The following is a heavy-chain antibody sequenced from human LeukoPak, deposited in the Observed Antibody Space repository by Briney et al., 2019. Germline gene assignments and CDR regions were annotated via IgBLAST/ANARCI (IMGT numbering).Heavy chain of an antibody. J-gene: IGHJ4*02. V-gene: IGHV1-46*01. CDR3: ARAYSSGPSYFDY. Sequence: ASVKVSCKASGYTLTSYYMHWVRQAPGQGLEWMGKINPSGGSTSYAQKFQGRVTMTRDTSTNTVYMELSSLRSEDTAVYYCARAYSSGPSYFDYWGQGTLVTVSS. CDR1: GYTLTSYY. CDR2: INPSGGST. D-gene: IGHD6-19*01.